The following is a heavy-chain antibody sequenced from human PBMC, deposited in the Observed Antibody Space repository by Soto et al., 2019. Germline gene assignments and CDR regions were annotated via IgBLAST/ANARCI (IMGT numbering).Heavy chain of an antibody. J-gene: IGHJ6*02. Sequence: PGGSLRLSCAASGFTFDDYAMHWVRQAPGKGLEWVSGISGSGGSTYYADSVKGRFTISRDNSKNTLYLQMNSLRAEDTAVYYCAKVEWFGELDYSDYYYGMDVWGQGTTVTVSS. D-gene: IGHD3-10*01. V-gene: IGHV3-23*01. CDR2: ISGSGGST. CDR1: GFTFDDYA. CDR3: AKVEWFGELDYSDYYYGMDV.